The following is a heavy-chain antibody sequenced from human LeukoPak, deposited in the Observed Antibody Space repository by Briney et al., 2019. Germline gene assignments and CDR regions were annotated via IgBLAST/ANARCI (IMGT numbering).Heavy chain of an antibody. CDR1: GFTFSSYG. CDR3: AKGGVLCGYSYGYWFDY. D-gene: IGHD5-18*01. V-gene: IGHV3-30*18. Sequence: GGSLRLSCAASGFTFSSYGMHWVRQAPGKGLEWVAVISYDGSNKYYADSVKGRFTISRDNSKNTLYLQMNSLRAEDTAVYYCAKGGVLCGYSYGYWFDYWGQGTLVTVSS. CDR2: ISYDGSNK. J-gene: IGHJ4*02.